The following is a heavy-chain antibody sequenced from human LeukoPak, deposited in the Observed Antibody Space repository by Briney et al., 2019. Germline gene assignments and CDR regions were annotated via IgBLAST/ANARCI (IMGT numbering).Heavy chain of an antibody. D-gene: IGHD6-13*01. Sequence: GGSLRLSCAASGFTFSSYAMHWVRQAPGKGLEYVSAISSNGGSTYYANSVKGRFTISRDNSKNTLYLQTGSLRAEDMAVYYCARVAAASAFDIWDQGTMVTVSS. J-gene: IGHJ3*02. CDR3: ARVAAASAFDI. CDR1: GFTFSSYA. CDR2: ISSNGGST. V-gene: IGHV3-64*01.